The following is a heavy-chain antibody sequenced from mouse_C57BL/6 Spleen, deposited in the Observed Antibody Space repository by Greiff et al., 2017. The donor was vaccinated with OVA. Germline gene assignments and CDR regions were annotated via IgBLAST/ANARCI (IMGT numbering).Heavy chain of an antibody. CDR3: AGATVVATSDAMDY. V-gene: IGHV1-64*01. J-gene: IGHJ4*01. CDR1: GYTFTSYW. Sequence: QVQLQQSGAELVKPGASVKLSCKASGYTFTSYWMHWVKQRPGQGLEWIGMLHPNSGSTNYNEKFKSKATLTVDKSSSTAYMQLSSLTSEDSAVYYGAGATVVATSDAMDYWGQGTSVTVSS. CDR2: LHPNSGST. D-gene: IGHD1-1*01.